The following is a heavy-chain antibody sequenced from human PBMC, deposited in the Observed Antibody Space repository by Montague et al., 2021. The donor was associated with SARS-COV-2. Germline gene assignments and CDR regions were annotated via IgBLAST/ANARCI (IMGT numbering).Heavy chain of an antibody. CDR1: SGSLSGYY. CDR2: THYNGTT. V-gene: IGHV4-59*12. Sequence: SETLSLTCTASSGSLSGYYWNWIRQPPGKGLEWIGFTHYNGTTKXXPSLKSRLNISLDTSKNQFSLTLNSVTAADTAIYYCARGTAYDHVYYWGQGAPVTVAS. J-gene: IGHJ4*02. D-gene: IGHD2-8*02. CDR3: ARGTAYDHVYY.